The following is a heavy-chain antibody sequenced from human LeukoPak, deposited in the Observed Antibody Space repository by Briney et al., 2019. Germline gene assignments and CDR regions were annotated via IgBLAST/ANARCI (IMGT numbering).Heavy chain of an antibody. CDR1: GGSISSGGYS. D-gene: IGHD3-10*02. Sequence: PSETLSLTCAVSGGSISSGGYSWSWIRQPPGKGLEWIGYIYHSGSTYYNPSLKSRVTISVDRSKNQFSLKLSSVTAADTAVYYCARDLMSDYWGQGTLVTVSS. CDR2: IYHSGST. J-gene: IGHJ4*02. CDR3: ARDLMSDY. V-gene: IGHV4-30-2*01.